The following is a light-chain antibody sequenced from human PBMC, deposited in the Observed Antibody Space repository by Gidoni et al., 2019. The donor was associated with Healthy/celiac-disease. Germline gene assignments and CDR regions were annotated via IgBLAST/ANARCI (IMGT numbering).Light chain of an antibody. CDR1: SSNIGAGYD. J-gene: IGLJ2*01. Sequence: QSVLTQPPSVSGAPGQRVTISCTGSSSNIGAGYDVHWYQQLPGTAPKLLIYGNSNRPSWVPDRFSGSKSGTSASLALTGLQAEDEADYYCQSYDSSLSGLFGGGTKLTVL. CDR2: GNS. V-gene: IGLV1-40*01. CDR3: QSYDSSLSGL.